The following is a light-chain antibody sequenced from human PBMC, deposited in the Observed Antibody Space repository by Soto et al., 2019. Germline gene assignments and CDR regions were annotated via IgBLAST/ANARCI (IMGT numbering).Light chain of an antibody. J-gene: IGKJ1*01. CDR3: QHYNSYPWA. CDR1: QSISSW. V-gene: IGKV1-5*01. CDR2: DAS. Sequence: DIQMTQSPSTLSASVGDRVTITCRASQSISSWLAWYQQKPGKAPKLLIYDASSLESGVPSRFSGSGSGTEFTLTISILQPDDFATYYCQHYNSYPWAFGQGTKVEIK.